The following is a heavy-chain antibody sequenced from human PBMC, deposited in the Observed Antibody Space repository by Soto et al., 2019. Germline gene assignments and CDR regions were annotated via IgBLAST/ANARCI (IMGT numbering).Heavy chain of an antibody. V-gene: IGHV1-69*13. D-gene: IGHD3-3*01. Sequence: SVKVSCKASGGTFSSYAISWVRQAPGQGLEWMGGIIPIFGTANYAQKFQGRVTITADESTSTAYMELSSLRSEDTAVYYCARGGPTLARITIFGVVTPMDVWGQGTTVTACS. J-gene: IGHJ6*02. CDR1: GGTFSSYA. CDR3: ARGGPTLARITIFGVVTPMDV. CDR2: IIPIFGTA.